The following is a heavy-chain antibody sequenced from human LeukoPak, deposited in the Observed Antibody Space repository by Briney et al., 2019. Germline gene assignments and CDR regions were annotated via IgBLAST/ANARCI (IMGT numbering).Heavy chain of an antibody. D-gene: IGHD7-27*01. CDR3: VRDGDDFKFDY. J-gene: IGHJ4*02. CDR2: VISAGSFT. CDR1: GLTFRSYW. Sequence: GRSLRLSLAASGLTFRSYWLRCVSQAPGKGMGWISSVISAGSFTTDADSVKGRFTISRDNAKITLYLQMSSLRAEDTAVYFFVRDGDDFKFDYWGQGSLVSVSS. V-gene: IGHV3-74*01.